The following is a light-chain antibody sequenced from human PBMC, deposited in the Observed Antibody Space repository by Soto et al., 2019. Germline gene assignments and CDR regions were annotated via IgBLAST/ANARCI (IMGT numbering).Light chain of an antibody. Sequence: QSVLPQPPSASGTPGQRVTISCSGSSSNIGSNYVSWYHQLPGTAPKLLIYRDNQRPSGVPDRFSGSKSGTSASLAISGLRAADEADYFCKSYAGSNTYVFGSGTKLTVL. V-gene: IGLV1-47*01. J-gene: IGLJ1*01. CDR3: KSYAGSNTYV. CDR1: SSNIGSNY. CDR2: RDN.